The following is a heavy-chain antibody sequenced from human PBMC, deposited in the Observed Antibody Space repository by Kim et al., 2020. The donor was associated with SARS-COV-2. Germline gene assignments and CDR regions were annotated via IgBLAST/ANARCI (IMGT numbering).Heavy chain of an antibody. Sequence: GGSLRLSCAASGFTFSNFAMSWVRQAPGKGLEGVSSISTTGAGFYYADSVTGRFTISRDNSKNILFLQMNSLRAEDTALYYCANVNSSFHHDIANPHASDPIDIWGQGTMGSVSS. D-gene: IGHD2-21*01. V-gene: IGHV3-23*01. J-gene: IGHJ3*02. CDR1: GFTFSNFA. CDR3: ANVNSSFHHDIANPHASDPIDI. CDR2: ISTTGAGF.